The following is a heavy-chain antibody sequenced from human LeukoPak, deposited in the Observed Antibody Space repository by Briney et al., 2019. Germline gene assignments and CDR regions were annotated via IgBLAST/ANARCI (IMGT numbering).Heavy chain of an antibody. CDR3: AKSGITMVRGVIIYYYYYYMDV. Sequence: PGGSLRLSCAASGFTFSSYSMNWVRQAPGKGLEWVSSISSSSSYIYYADSVKGRFTISRDNFKNTLYLQMHSLRAEDTAVYYCAKSGITMVRGVIIYYYYYYMDVWGKGTTVTISS. V-gene: IGHV3-21*01. J-gene: IGHJ6*03. D-gene: IGHD3-10*01. CDR1: GFTFSSYS. CDR2: ISSSSSYI.